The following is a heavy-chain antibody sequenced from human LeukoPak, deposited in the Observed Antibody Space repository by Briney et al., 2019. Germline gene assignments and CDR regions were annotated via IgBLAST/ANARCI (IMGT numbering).Heavy chain of an antibody. CDR2: ISAYNGNT. Sequence: ASVRVSCEASGYTFTSYGISWVRQAPGQGLEWMGWISAYNGNTNYAQKLQGRVTMTTDTSTSTAYMELRSLRSDDTAVYYCARATGHGDYGGAYYFDYWGQGTLVTVSS. CDR3: ARATGHGDYGGAYYFDY. D-gene: IGHD4-17*01. V-gene: IGHV1-18*01. J-gene: IGHJ4*02. CDR1: GYTFTSYG.